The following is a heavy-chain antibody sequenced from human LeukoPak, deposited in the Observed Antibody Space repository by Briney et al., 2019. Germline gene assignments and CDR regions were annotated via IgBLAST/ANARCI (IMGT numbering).Heavy chain of an antibody. CDR3: ARDYTGDCSSTSCYGGGWFDP. D-gene: IGHD2-2*01. J-gene: IGHJ5*02. Sequence: PSETLSLTCTVSGGSISSGSYCWSWIRQPAGKGLEWVGHIYRSGSTNYNPSLKSRVTISVDTSKNQFSLKLSSVTAADTAVYYCARDYTGDCSSTSCYGGGWFDPWGQGTLVTVSS. V-gene: IGHV4-61*09. CDR2: IYRSGST. CDR1: GGSISSGSYC.